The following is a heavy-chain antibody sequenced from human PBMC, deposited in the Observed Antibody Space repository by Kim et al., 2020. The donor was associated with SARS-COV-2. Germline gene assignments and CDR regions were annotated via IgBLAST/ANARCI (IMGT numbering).Heavy chain of an antibody. J-gene: IGHJ6*02. CDR2: IVVGSGNT. D-gene: IGHD3-9*01. CDR1: GFTFTSSA. Sequence: SVKVSCKASGFTFTSSAVQWVRQARGQRLEWIGWIVVGSGNTNYAQKFQERVTITRDMSTSTAYMELSSLRSEDTAVYYCAAAPDWDYYYGMDVWGQGTTVTVSS. CDR3: AAAPDWDYYYGMDV. V-gene: IGHV1-58*01.